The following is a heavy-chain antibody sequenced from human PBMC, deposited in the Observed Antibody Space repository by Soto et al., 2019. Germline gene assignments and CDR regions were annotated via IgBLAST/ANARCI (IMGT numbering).Heavy chain of an antibody. CDR3: ARDNDRLQLGGNYSYILDV. Sequence: QVQLVQSGAEMKEPGSSVKVSCKTSGGTFSSSATSWLRQAPGQGLEWMGGIIPLFRTPDYAQKFQGRVTIAADESTGTAYMELSSLRSEDTAVYYCARDNDRLQLGGNYSYILDVWGQGTTITVSS. D-gene: IGHD4-4*01. J-gene: IGHJ6*02. CDR1: GGTFSSSA. V-gene: IGHV1-69*12. CDR2: IIPLFRTP.